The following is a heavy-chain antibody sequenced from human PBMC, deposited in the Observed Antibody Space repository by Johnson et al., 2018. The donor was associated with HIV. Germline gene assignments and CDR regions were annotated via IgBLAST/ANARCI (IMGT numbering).Heavy chain of an antibody. D-gene: IGHD4-11*01. CDR2: ISYDGSNK. CDR3: ARSLRRLQRVFDAIDS. V-gene: IGHV3-30*14. CDR1: GFIFCSYA. J-gene: IGHJ3*02. Sequence: QVQLVESGGGVVQPGRSLRLSCAASGFIFCSYAMHWVRQAPGKGLEWVAVISYDGSNKYYADSVKGRFTISRDNSKNTLYLQMNILRAEDTAVYYCARSLRRLQRVFDAIDSWGQGTVGTVSS.